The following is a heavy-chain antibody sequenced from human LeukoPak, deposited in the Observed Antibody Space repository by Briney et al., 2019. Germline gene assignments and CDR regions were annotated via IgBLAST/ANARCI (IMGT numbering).Heavy chain of an antibody. CDR2: ISYDGSNK. V-gene: IGHV3-30-3*01. Sequence: GGSLRLSCAASGFTFSSYGMHWVRQAPGKGLEWVAVISYDGSNKYYVDSVKGRFTISRDNSKNTLYLQMSSLRAEDTAVYYCTRGTNDYGGIERKKPFDYWGQGTLVTVSS. CDR3: TRGTNDYGGIERKKPFDY. J-gene: IGHJ4*02. CDR1: GFTFSSYG. D-gene: IGHD4-23*01.